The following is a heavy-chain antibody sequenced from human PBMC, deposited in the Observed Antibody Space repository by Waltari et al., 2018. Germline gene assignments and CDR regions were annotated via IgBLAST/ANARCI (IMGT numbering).Heavy chain of an antibody. CDR3: ARSRITIVGVENYYYYYYMDV. CDR1: GGSISSYY. V-gene: IGHV4-59*01. Sequence: QVQLQESGPGLVKPSETLSLTCTVSGGSISSYYWSWIRQTPGKGLEWIGYIHYSWSTNYNPSRKRRFTISVDTSKNQCSLKLSSVTAADTAVYYCARSRITIVGVENYYYYYYMDVWGKGTTVTVSS. D-gene: IGHD3-3*01. J-gene: IGHJ6*03. CDR2: IHYSWST.